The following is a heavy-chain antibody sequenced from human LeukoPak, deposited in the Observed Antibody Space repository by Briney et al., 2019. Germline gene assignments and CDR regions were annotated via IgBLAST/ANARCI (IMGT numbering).Heavy chain of an antibody. CDR1: GDSFSDYY. CDR2: INHSGTT. CDR3: ARGIFAYYYYMDV. J-gene: IGHJ6*03. D-gene: IGHD3-3*02. V-gene: IGHV4-34*01. Sequence: SETLSLTCAVYGDSFSDYYWSWIRQPPGKGPEWIGEINHSGTTNSHPSLKSRVTISVDRSKTQFSLKLSSVTAADTAVYYCARGIFAYYYYMDVWGKGTTVTVSS.